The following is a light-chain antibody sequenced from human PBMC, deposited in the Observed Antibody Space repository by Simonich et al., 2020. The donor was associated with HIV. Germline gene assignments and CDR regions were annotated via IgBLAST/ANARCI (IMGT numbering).Light chain of an antibody. CDR2: TAS. CDR3: QQYYGTPLS. Sequence: DIQMTQSPSSVSASVGDRVTITCRASQGISSWLAWDQQKLGKAPKLLIYTASSLQSGVPSRFSGSGSGTDFTLTISSLQAEDVAVYYCQQYYGTPLSFGGGTKVEVK. V-gene: IGKV1-12*01. CDR1: QGISSW. J-gene: IGKJ4*01.